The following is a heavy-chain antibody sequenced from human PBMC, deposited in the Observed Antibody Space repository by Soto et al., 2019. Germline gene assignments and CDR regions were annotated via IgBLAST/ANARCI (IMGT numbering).Heavy chain of an antibody. CDR3: ARGATNRVAALGY. J-gene: IGHJ4*02. D-gene: IGHD5-12*01. Sequence: QVQLQQWGAGLLKPSETLSLTCAVYGGSFSGYYWSWIRQPPGKGLEWIGEINHSGSTNYNPSLKSRVTISVDTSKTQFSLKLSSVTAADTAVYYCARGATNRVAALGYWGQGTLVTVSS. CDR1: GGSFSGYY. V-gene: IGHV4-34*01. CDR2: INHSGST.